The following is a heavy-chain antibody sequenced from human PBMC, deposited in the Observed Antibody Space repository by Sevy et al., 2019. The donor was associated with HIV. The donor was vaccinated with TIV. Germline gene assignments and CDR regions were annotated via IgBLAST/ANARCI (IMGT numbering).Heavy chain of an antibody. Sequence: GGSLRLSCAASGFTFSSYSMNWVRQAPGKGLEWVSYISSSSSTIYYADSVKGRFTISRDNAKNSLYLQMNSLRDEDTAVYYCGTQSYDYVWGSYRFEAFDIWGQGTMVTVSS. J-gene: IGHJ3*02. D-gene: IGHD3-16*02. CDR2: ISSSSSTI. CDR3: GTQSYDYVWGSYRFEAFDI. V-gene: IGHV3-48*02. CDR1: GFTFSSYS.